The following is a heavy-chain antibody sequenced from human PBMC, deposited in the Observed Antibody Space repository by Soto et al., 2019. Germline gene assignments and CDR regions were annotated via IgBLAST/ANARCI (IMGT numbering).Heavy chain of an antibody. CDR2: MNPNSGNT. CDR1: GYTFTSYD. V-gene: IGHV1-8*01. Sequence: ASVKVSCKASGYTFTSYDINWVRQATGQGLEWMGWMNPNSGNTGYAQKFQGRVTMTRNTSISTAYMELSSLRSEDTAVYYCARVTMYYDFWSGYYIPPYYFDYWGQGTLVTVSS. J-gene: IGHJ4*02. CDR3: ARVTMYYDFWSGYYIPPYYFDY. D-gene: IGHD3-3*01.